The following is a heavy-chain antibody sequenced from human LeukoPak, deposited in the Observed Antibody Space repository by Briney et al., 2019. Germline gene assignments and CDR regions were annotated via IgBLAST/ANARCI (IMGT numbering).Heavy chain of an antibody. V-gene: IGHV1-18*01. J-gene: IGHJ5*01. CDR3: GRWSPNPNDS. CDR2: ISAYNGRT. CDR1: GYTSINHG. Sequence: EASVKVSCKASGYTSINHGISWVRQAPGQGLEWMGWISAYNGRTEYAPNLQDRVTMTTDTSTTTAYMELRSLTSDDTAVYYCGRWSPNPNDSWGQGTLVTVSS. D-gene: IGHD3-3*01.